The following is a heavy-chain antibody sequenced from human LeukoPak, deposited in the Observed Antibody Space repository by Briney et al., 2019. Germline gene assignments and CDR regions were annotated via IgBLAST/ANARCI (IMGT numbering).Heavy chain of an antibody. Sequence: ASVQVSCQPSGYTFTSYYIHWVLHAPAQWLEWMGIISPSGGSTTYAQNFHGRVTMTRDPSTSTVYMELSSLRSEDTAVYYCAITSPTDYWGQGTLVTVSS. CDR1: GYTFTSYY. CDR2: ISPSGGST. CDR3: AITSPTDY. D-gene: IGHD3-3*01. J-gene: IGHJ4*02. V-gene: IGHV1-46*01.